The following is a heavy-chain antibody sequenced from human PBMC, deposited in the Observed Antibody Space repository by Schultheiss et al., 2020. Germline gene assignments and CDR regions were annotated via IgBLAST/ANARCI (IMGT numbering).Heavy chain of an antibody. J-gene: IGHJ5*02. D-gene: IGHD2-2*01. CDR2: IYYSGST. CDR3: ARATLVVPAATWFDP. V-gene: IGHV4-39*01. CDR1: GGSISSGGYY. Sequence: SETLSLTCTVSGGSISSGGYYWGWIRQPPGKGLEWIGSIYYSGSTNYNPSLKSRVTISVDTSKNQFSLRLSSVTAADTAVYYCARATLVVPAATWFDPWGKGTLVTVSS.